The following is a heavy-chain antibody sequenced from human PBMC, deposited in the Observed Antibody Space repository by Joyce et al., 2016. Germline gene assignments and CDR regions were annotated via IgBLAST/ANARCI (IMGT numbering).Heavy chain of an antibody. Sequence: QVQLQESGPGLVKPSETLSLTCTVSGGSVGSGNFYWSWIRQPPGEGLEWIGYTFNSGSTKYNPSLKSRVIISEDASKNEFSLTVSSATAADTAVYYCARGSLYYYGSGSYRYWFFDIWGRGILVTVSS. CDR3: ARGSLYYYGSGSYRYWFFDI. D-gene: IGHD3-10*01. V-gene: IGHV4-61*01. J-gene: IGHJ2*01. CDR1: GGSVGSGNFY. CDR2: TFNSGST.